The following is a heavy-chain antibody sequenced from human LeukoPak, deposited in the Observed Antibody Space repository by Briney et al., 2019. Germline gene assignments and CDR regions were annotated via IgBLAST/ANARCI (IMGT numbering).Heavy chain of an antibody. CDR1: GYSFSNYW. D-gene: IGHD3-3*01. CDR2: IYPGDSET. V-gene: IGHV5-51*01. J-gene: IGHJ4*02. Sequence: GESLKISCKGSGYSFSNYWIDWVRQTPGKGLEYVGIIYPGDSETRYSPSFQGQVTISADKSINTAYLQWSSLKASDTAMYYCERPMRMIFGVVITLNYWGQGTLVTVSS. CDR3: ERPMRMIFGVVITLNY.